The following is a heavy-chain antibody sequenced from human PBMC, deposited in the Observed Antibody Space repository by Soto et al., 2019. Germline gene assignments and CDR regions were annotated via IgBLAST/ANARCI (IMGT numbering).Heavy chain of an antibody. CDR1: GGSFSGYY. Sequence: SETLSLTCAVYGGSFSGYYWSWIRQPPGKGLEWIGEINHSGSTNYNPSLKSRVTISVDTSKNQFSLKLSSVTAADTAVYYCARVMASSSIQFDYWGQGTLVTVSS. V-gene: IGHV4-34*01. CDR3: ARVMASSSIQFDY. D-gene: IGHD6-13*01. CDR2: INHSGST. J-gene: IGHJ4*02.